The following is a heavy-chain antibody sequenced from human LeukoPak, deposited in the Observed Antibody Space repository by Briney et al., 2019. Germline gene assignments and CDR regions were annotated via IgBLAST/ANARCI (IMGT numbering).Heavy chain of an antibody. CDR1: GFTFDDYG. CDR3: AKEDSGRAVAGTGYFDY. V-gene: IGHV3-20*04. CDR2: INWNGGST. D-gene: IGHD6-19*01. J-gene: IGHJ4*02. Sequence: GGSLRLSCAASGFTFDDYGMSWVRQAPGKGLEWVSGINWNGGSTGYADSVKGRFTISRDNAKNSLYLQMNSLRAEDTAVYYCAKEDSGRAVAGTGYFDYWGQGTLVTVSS.